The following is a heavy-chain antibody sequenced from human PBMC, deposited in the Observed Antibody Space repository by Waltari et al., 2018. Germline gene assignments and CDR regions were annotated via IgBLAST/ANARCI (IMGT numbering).Heavy chain of an antibody. CDR3: ATGAYYYDSSGYYQAGGFDY. Sequence: QVQLVQSGAEVKKPGASVKVSCKVSGYTLTELSMHWVRQAPGKGLEWMGGFEPEDGETIYEQKFQGRVTMTEDTSTDTAYMELSSLRSEDTAVYYCATGAYYYDSSGYYQAGGFDYWGQGTLVTVSS. D-gene: IGHD3-22*01. CDR2: FEPEDGET. J-gene: IGHJ4*02. V-gene: IGHV1-24*01. CDR1: GYTLTELS.